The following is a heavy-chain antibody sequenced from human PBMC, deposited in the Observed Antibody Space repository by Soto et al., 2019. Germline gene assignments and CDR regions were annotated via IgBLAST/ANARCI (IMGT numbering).Heavy chain of an antibody. J-gene: IGHJ4*02. CDR1: GFTFITHA. CDR3: ARDQWDSSGYPYYFDY. D-gene: IGHD3-22*01. V-gene: IGHV3-23*01. CDR2: ISGGGGST. Sequence: EVQLLESGGGLVQPGGSLRLSCAASGFTFITHAMSWVRQAPGKGLEWVSAISGGGGSTYYADSVKGRFAISRDNSKNTLYLQMNSLRAEDTAVYYCARDQWDSSGYPYYFDYWGQGTLVTVSS.